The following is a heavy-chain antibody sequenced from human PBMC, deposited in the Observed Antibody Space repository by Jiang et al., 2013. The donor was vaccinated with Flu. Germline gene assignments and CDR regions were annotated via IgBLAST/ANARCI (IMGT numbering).Heavy chain of an antibody. Sequence: QSGSELKRPGASVQISCRTSGYTFTSYSVNWVRQAPGQGLEWMGWIHTQTGNPTYAQDFTGRFVLSLDTSVSTAYLEISSLKTEDTAIYYCARLDGSDRDFWGQGTQVTVSS. J-gene: IGHJ4*02. CDR2: IHTQTGNP. CDR3: ARLDGSDRDF. CDR1: GYTFTSYS. D-gene: IGHD6-25*01. V-gene: IGHV7-4-1*02.